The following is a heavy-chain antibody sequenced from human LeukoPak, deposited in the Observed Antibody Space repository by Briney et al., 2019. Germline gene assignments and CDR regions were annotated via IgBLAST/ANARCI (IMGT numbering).Heavy chain of an antibody. Sequence: SATLSLTCAVYGGSFSGYYWSWIRQPPGNGMEWIGEINHSGSTNYNPSLKSRVTISVDTSNNQFSLKLSSVTAADTAVYNCARGGDIVVVVAATGAFDSWGEGTMVTVSS. D-gene: IGHD2-15*01. CDR1: GGSFSGYY. J-gene: IGHJ3*02. V-gene: IGHV4-34*01. CDR3: ARGGDIVVVVAATGAFDS. CDR2: INHSGST.